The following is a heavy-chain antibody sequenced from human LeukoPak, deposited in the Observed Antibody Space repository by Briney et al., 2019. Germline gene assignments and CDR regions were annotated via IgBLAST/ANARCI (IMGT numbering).Heavy chain of an antibody. CDR1: GGTFSRYA. CDR2: IIPIFGTA. D-gene: IGHD2-15*01. CDR3: ASDTSGYCSGGSCYYR. Sequence: SVKVSCKASGGTFSRYAISWVRQAPGQGLEWMGGIIPIFGTANYAQKFQGRVTITADKSTSTAYMELSSLRSEDTAVYYCASDTSGYCSGGSCYYRWGQGTLVTVSS. V-gene: IGHV1-69*06. J-gene: IGHJ4*02.